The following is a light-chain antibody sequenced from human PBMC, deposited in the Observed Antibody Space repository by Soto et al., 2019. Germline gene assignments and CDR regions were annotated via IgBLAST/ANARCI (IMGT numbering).Light chain of an antibody. Sequence: DIQMTQSPSSLSASVGVRVTITCRASQSISSYLNWYQQKPGKAPKLLIYAASSLQSGVPSRFSGSGSGTDFTLPISSLQPEDFATYYCQQSYSTPIFTFGPGTKVDIK. CDR3: QQSYSTPIFT. J-gene: IGKJ3*01. CDR2: AAS. V-gene: IGKV1-39*01. CDR1: QSISSY.